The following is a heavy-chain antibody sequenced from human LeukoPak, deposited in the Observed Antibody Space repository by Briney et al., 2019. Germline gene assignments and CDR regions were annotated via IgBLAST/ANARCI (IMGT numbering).Heavy chain of an antibody. J-gene: IGHJ4*02. CDR3: ARALSIYPRGSSLFDY. Sequence: SQTLSLTCAISGDSVSSNSAAWNWIRQSPSRGLEWLGRTYYRSKWYNDYAVSVKSRITINPDTSKNQFSLQLNSVTPEDTAVYYCARALSIYPRGSSLFDYWGQGTLVTVSS. CDR2: TYYRSKWYN. V-gene: IGHV6-1*01. D-gene: IGHD2-15*01. CDR1: GDSVSSNSAA.